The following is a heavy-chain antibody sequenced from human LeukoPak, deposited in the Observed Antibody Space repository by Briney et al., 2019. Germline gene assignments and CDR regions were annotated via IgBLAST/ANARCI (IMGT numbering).Heavy chain of an antibody. CDR1: GFTFSGSA. Sequence: GGSLKLSCAVSGFTFSGSAIHWVRQASGKGLEWVGRIRSKANSYATGYGGSVKGMFTISRDYSRNTAYLQMSSLKTEDTAIYFCTRSFNWGSDYWGQGTLVTVSS. CDR2: IRSKANSYAT. J-gene: IGHJ4*02. CDR3: TRSFNWGSDY. D-gene: IGHD7-27*01. V-gene: IGHV3-73*01.